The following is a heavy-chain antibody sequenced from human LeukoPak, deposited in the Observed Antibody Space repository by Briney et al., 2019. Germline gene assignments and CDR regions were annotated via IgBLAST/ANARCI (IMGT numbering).Heavy chain of an antibody. D-gene: IGHD6-19*01. CDR1: GGSISSCY. CDR3: ARAVAGTRGAFDI. CDR2: IYYSGST. V-gene: IGHV4-59*01. Sequence: SETLSFTCTVSGGSISSCYWSWIRQPPGKGLEWIGYIYYSGSTNYNPSLKSRVTISVDTSKNQFSLKLSSVTAADTAVYYCARAVAGTRGAFDIWGQGTMVTVSS. J-gene: IGHJ3*02.